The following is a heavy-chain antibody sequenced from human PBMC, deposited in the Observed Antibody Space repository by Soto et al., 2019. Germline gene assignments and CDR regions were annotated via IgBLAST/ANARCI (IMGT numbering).Heavy chain of an antibody. V-gene: IGHV3-23*01. CDR3: ANDYGGNSGFPLY. CDR1: GFTFSSYA. CDR2: ISGSGGST. Sequence: GGSLRLSCAASGFTFSSYAMSWVRQAPGKGLEWVSAISGSGGSTYYADSVKGRFTISRDNSKNTLYLQMNSLRAEDTAVYYCANDYGGNSGFPLYWGQGTLVTVSS. D-gene: IGHD4-17*01. J-gene: IGHJ4*02.